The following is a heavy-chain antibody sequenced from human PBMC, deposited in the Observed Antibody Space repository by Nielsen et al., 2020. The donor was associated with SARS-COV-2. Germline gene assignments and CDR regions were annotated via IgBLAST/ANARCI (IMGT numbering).Heavy chain of an antibody. J-gene: IGHJ5*02. CDR3: ARFIRSGYALPNWFDP. CDR2: ISAYNGNT. V-gene: IGHV1-18*04. D-gene: IGHD2-2*01. CDR1: GYTFTSYG. Sequence: ASVKVSCKASGYTFTSYGISWVRQAPGQGLEWMGWISAYNGNTNYAQKLQGRVTMTTDTSTSTAYMELRSLRSDDTAVYYRARFIRSGYALPNWFDPWGQGTLVTVSS.